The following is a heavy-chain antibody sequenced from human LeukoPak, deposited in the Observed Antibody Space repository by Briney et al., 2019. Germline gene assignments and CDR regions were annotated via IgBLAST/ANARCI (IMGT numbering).Heavy chain of an antibody. D-gene: IGHD3-22*01. J-gene: IGHJ4*02. Sequence: PGGSLRLSCAASGFTFSSYAMHWVRQAPGKGLEWVAVISYDGSNKYYADSVKGRFTISRDNSKNTLYLQVNSLRAEDTAVYYCARDSRLFRYDSSGLTYWGQGTLVTVSS. V-gene: IGHV3-30-3*01. CDR2: ISYDGSNK. CDR3: ARDSRLFRYDSSGLTY. CDR1: GFTFSSYA.